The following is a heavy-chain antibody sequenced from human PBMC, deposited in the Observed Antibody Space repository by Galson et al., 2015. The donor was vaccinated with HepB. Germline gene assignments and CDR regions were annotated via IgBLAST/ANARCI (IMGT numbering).Heavy chain of an antibody. J-gene: IGHJ4*02. V-gene: IGHV3-15*01. Sequence: SGAASGFSFSDAWMTWVRQAPGEGLEWVGRIRSKGDGGTGEHAAIVKGRFTISRDDSRSTVYLQMNSLKAEDTAVYYCNQDYFDYWGQGTLVTVSS. CDR2: IRSKGDGGTG. CDR1: GFSFSDAW. D-gene: IGHD2-15*01. CDR3: NQDYFDY.